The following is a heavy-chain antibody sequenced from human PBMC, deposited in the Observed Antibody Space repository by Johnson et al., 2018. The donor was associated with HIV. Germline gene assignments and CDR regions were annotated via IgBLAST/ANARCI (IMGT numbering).Heavy chain of an antibody. CDR3: ARRAHDAFDI. V-gene: IGHV3-64*01. Sequence: VKLVESGGGLVQPGGSLRLSCAASGFTFSSYAMHWVRQAPGKGLEYVSAISSDGGSSYSATSVKGRFTISSDTSTNTLFLKMGSLRAEDMAVYYCARRAHDAFDIWGQGTMVTVSS. J-gene: IGHJ3*02. CDR2: ISSDGGSS. CDR1: GFTFSSYA.